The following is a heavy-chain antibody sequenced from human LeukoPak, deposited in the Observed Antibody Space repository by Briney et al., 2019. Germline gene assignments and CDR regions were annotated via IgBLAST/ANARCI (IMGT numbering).Heavy chain of an antibody. CDR1: GGTFSSYA. CDR3: ATSRGYDGRFDY. D-gene: IGHD5-12*01. J-gene: IGHJ4*02. CDR2: IIPIFGTA. V-gene: IGHV1-69*13. Sequence: ASVKVSCKASGGTFSSYAISWVRQAPGQGLEWMGGIIPIFGTANYAQKFQGRVTITADESTSTAYMELSSLRSEDTAVCYCATSRGYDGRFDYWGQGTLVTVSS.